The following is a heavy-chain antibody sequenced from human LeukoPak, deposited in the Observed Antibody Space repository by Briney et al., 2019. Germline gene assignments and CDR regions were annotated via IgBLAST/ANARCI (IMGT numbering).Heavy chain of an antibody. D-gene: IGHD2-2*01. CDR2: ISGSGITT. CDR1: GFTFSSYG. Sequence: GGSLRLSCAASGFTFSSYGISWVRQAPGKGLEWVSGISGSGITTYYADSVKGRFTISRDNSKNTLYLQMNSLRAEDTAVYYCAKDRLSSIPSNWFDPWGQGTLVTVSS. J-gene: IGHJ5*02. CDR3: AKDRLSSIPSNWFDP. V-gene: IGHV3-23*01.